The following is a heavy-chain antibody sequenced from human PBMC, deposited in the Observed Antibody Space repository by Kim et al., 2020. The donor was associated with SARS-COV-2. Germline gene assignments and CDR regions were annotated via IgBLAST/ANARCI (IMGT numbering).Heavy chain of an antibody. CDR3: TREGDYHGMDV. V-gene: IGHV3-73*01. CDR1: GFTFSGSG. Sequence: GGSLRLSCAASGFTFSGSGMHWVRQASGKGLEWVGRIRSKVNSYATAYAASVKGRFTISRVDSKNMAYLQMNSLKTEDTAVYYCTREGDYHGMDVWGQGTTVTVSS. CDR2: IRSKVNSYAT. J-gene: IGHJ6*02.